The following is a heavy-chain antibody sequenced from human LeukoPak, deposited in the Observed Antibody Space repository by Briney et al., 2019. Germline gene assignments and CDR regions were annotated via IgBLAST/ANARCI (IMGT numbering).Heavy chain of an antibody. J-gene: IGHJ6*02. CDR1: GGSVRSGSYY. CDR2: IYYSGST. V-gene: IGHV4-61*01. Sequence: SETLSLTCTVSGGSVRSGSYYWSWIRQPPGKGLEWIGYIYYSGSTNYNPSLKSRVTISVDTSKNQFSLKLSSVTAADTAVYYCAREGRYCSGGSCYYYYGMDVWGQGTTDTVSS. D-gene: IGHD2-15*01. CDR3: AREGRYCSGGSCYYYYGMDV.